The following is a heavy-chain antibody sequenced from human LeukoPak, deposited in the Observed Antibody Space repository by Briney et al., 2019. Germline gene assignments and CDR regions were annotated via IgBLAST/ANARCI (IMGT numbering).Heavy chain of an antibody. D-gene: IGHD3-3*01. V-gene: IGHV4-4*07. J-gene: IGHJ4*02. CDR2: IYTSGST. Sequence: SETLSLPCTVSGGSISSYYWSWIRQPAGKGLEWIGRIYTSGSTNYNPSLKSRVTMSVDTFKNQFSLKLSSVTAADTAVYYCARETELRFLEWLSTTYYFDYWGQGTLVTVSS. CDR1: GGSISSYY. CDR3: ARETELRFLEWLSTTYYFDY.